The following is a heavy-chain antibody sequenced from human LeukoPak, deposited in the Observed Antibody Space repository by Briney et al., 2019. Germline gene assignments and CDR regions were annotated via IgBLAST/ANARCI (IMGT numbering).Heavy chain of an antibody. CDR2: IKSDGSST. D-gene: IGHD1-26*01. J-gene: IGHJ5*02. CDR3: VRDSGRNWFDP. V-gene: IGHV3-74*01. Sequence: GGSLRLSCAASGFTFSSYWMHWVRQAPGQGLVWVSCIKSDGSSTRYADSVKGRFTISRDNAKNTVHLQMSSLRVEDTAVYYCVRDSGRNWFDPWGQGTLVTVSS. CDR1: GFTFSSYW.